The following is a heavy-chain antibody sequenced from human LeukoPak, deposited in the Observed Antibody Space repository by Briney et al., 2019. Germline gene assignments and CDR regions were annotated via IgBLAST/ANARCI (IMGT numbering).Heavy chain of an antibody. CDR2: IRYDGSNK. D-gene: IGHD2-21*01. Sequence: PGGSLRLSCAASGFTFSSYGMHWVRQAPGKGLEWVAFIRYDGSNKYYADSVKGGFTISRDNSKNTLYLQMNSLRAEDTAVYYCAKDPYPIVVDPPPGWFDPWGQGTLVTVSS. J-gene: IGHJ5*02. V-gene: IGHV3-30*02. CDR1: GFTFSSYG. CDR3: AKDPYPIVVDPPPGWFDP.